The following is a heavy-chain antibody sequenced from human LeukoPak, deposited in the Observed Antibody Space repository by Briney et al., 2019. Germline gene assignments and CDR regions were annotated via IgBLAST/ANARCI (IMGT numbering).Heavy chain of an antibody. D-gene: IGHD5-18*01. Sequence: PGGSLRLSCAASGFSFSNFYMNWVRQAPGQGLEWVANIRQDGSAEKYADSVKGRFTITRDNAKNSLYLQMNSLRAEDSAVYYCARDLDFVDTTVAHHDAFDIWGQGTMVTVSS. CDR2: IRQDGSAE. V-gene: IGHV3-7*01. CDR3: ARDLDFVDTTVAHHDAFDI. CDR1: GFSFSNFY. J-gene: IGHJ3*02.